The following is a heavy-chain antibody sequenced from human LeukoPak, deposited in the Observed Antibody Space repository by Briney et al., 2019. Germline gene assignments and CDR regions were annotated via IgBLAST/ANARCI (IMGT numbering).Heavy chain of an antibody. V-gene: IGHV4-34*01. CDR2: INHSGST. CDR3: ARRRYFDWLLS. J-gene: IGHJ5*02. CDR1: GGSFSGYY. Sequence: PSETLSLTCAVYGGSFSGYYWSWIRQPPGKGLEWIGEINHSGSTNYNPSLKSRVTISVDTSKNQFSLKLSSVTAADTAVYCCARRRYFDWLLSWGQGTLVTVSS. D-gene: IGHD3-9*01.